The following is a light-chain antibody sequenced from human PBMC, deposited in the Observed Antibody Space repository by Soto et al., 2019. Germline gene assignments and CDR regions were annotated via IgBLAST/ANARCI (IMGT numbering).Light chain of an antibody. CDR1: QSISNW. CDR2: EAS. J-gene: IGKJ5*01. CDR3: QQFNSYPIT. Sequence: DVQMTQCPSTLTASLGYRLTSTCRASQSISNWLAWYQQKPGKAPKLLIYEASSLESGVPSRFSGSGSGTEFTLTISGLQPDDFATYYCQQFNSYPITFGQGTRLEI. V-gene: IGKV1-5*01.